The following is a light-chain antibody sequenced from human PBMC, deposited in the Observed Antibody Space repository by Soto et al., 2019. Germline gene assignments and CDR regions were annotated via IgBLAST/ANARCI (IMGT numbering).Light chain of an antibody. Sequence: DIVMTQTPLSSPVTLGQPASNSCRSSQSLVHGNANTYLYWFHQRPGQPPRLLIYRISNRFSGVPDRFSGSEAGTDFTLEISRVEPEDAGVYYCLQATQFPWTFGQGTKVEIK. CDR2: RIS. CDR1: QSLVHGNANTY. J-gene: IGKJ1*01. V-gene: IGKV2-24*01. CDR3: LQATQFPWT.